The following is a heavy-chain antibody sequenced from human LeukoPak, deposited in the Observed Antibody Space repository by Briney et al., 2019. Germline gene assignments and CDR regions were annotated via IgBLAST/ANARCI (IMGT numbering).Heavy chain of an antibody. J-gene: IGHJ2*01. CDR1: GGSISGSSYY. V-gene: IGHV4-39*01. Sequence: KSSETLSLTCSVSGGSISGSSYYLVWIRQPPGKELEWIGSIYYSGSTYYNPSLKSRVTISVDTSKNQFSLKLSSVTAADTAVYYCASYYLSIAARPHWYFDLWGRGTLVTASS. CDR2: IYYSGST. D-gene: IGHD6-6*01. CDR3: ASYYLSIAARPHWYFDL.